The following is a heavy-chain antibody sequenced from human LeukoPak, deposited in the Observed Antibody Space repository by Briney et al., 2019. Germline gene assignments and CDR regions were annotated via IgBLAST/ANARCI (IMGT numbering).Heavy chain of an antibody. D-gene: IGHD3-22*01. J-gene: IGHJ4*02. CDR1: GGSISSSSYY. Sequence: PSETLSLTCTVSGGSISSSSYYWGWIRQPPGKGLEWIGYIYYSGSTYYNPSLKSRVTISVDTSKNQFSLKLSSVTAADTAVYYCARAPIEGGWLSDFDYWGQGTLVTVSS. V-gene: IGHV4-30-4*08. CDR2: IYYSGST. CDR3: ARAPIEGGWLSDFDY.